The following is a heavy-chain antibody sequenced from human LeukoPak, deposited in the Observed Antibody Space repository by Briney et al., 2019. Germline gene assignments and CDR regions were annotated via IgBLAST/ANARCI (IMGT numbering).Heavy chain of an antibody. J-gene: IGHJ3*02. CDR1: GYTFTGYY. D-gene: IGHD2-2*01. CDR2: INPNIDGT. CDR3: ASNIVVAYDAFDI. Sequence: ASVKVSCKASGYTFTGYYMHWVRQAPGQGLEWMGWINPNIDGTNYAQKFQGRVTMTRDTSINTAYMELSRLRSDDTAVYYCASNIVVAYDAFDIWGQGTMVTVSS. V-gene: IGHV1-2*02.